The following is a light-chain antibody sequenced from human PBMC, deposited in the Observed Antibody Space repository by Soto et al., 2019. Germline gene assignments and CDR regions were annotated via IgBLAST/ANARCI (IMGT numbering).Light chain of an antibody. CDR2: GAS. J-gene: IGKJ1*01. Sequence: EIVLTQSPGTLSLSPGERATLSCRASQRVSSSYLAWYQQKPGQAPRLLIYGASSRATGIPDRFSDSGSGTDFTLTSSRLEPADFAMYYCQQYGSSRWTSDHGTHVEIK. V-gene: IGKV3-20*01. CDR1: QRVSSSY. CDR3: QQYGSSRWT.